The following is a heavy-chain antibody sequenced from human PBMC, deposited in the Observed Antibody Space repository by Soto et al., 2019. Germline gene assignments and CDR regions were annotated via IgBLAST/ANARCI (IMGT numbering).Heavy chain of an antibody. CDR1: GGSISSYY. J-gene: IGHJ4*01. Sequence: SETLSLTCTVSGGSISSYYWSWIRQPPGKGLEWIGYIYYSGSTNYNPSLKSRVTISVDTSKNQFSLKLSSVTAADTAVYYCARYLGNYYYDSSGYHYYFDSWGQGTLVTSPQ. D-gene: IGHD3-22*01. CDR2: IYYSGST. V-gene: IGHV4-59*01. CDR3: ARYLGNYYYDSSGYHYYFDS.